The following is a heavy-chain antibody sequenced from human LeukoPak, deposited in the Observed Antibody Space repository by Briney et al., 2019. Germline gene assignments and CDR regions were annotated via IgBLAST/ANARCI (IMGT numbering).Heavy chain of an antibody. CDR1: GYTFTSYG. D-gene: IGHD2-21*02. Sequence: ASVKVSCKASGYTFTSYGISWVRQAPGQGLEWMGWINPNSGGTNYAQKFQGRVTMTRDTSISTAYMELSRLRSDDTAVYYCARGIVVVTAILHFDYWGQGTLVTVSS. J-gene: IGHJ4*02. V-gene: IGHV1-2*02. CDR3: ARGIVVVTAILHFDY. CDR2: INPNSGGT.